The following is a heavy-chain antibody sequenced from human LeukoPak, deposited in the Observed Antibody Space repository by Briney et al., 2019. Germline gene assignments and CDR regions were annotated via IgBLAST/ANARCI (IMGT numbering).Heavy chain of an antibody. D-gene: IGHD5-24*01. CDR3: ARGGDGYINNWFDP. CDR2: VTPNSDGT. J-gene: IGHJ5*02. Sequence: GESLKISCKASGYIFTGYYIHWVRQAPGQGLEWMGWVTPNSDGTKYAQKFQGRVTLTRDTSISTAYMELSRLRSDDTAVYYCARGGDGYINNWFDPWGQGTLVTVSS. V-gene: IGHV1-2*02. CDR1: GYIFTGYY.